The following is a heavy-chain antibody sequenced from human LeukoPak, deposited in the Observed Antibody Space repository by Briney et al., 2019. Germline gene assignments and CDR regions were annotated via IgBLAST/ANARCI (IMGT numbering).Heavy chain of an antibody. D-gene: IGHD3-22*01. CDR3: ARDRYYDSSGYSAFDI. J-gene: IGHJ3*02. CDR2: ISYDGSNK. V-gene: IGHV3-30-3*01. Sequence: GGSLRLSCSASGFTFSDYEMNWVRQAPGKGLEWVAVISYDGSNKYYADSVKGRFTISRDNSKNTLYLQMNSLRAEDTAVYYCARDRYYDSSGYSAFDIWGQGTMVTVSS. CDR1: GFTFSDYE.